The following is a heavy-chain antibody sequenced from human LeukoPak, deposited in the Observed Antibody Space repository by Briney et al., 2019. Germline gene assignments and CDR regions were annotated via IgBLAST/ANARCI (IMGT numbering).Heavy chain of an antibody. Sequence: PSETLSLTCTVSGGSISSNYMSWVRQAPGKGLEWVSVIYSGGSTYYADSVKGRFTISRDNSKNTLYLQMNSLRAEDTAVYYCASLHSSGYTWGQGTLVTVSS. CDR1: GGSISSNY. V-gene: IGHV3-53*01. CDR3: ASLHSSGYT. CDR2: IYSGGST. D-gene: IGHD3-22*01. J-gene: IGHJ4*02.